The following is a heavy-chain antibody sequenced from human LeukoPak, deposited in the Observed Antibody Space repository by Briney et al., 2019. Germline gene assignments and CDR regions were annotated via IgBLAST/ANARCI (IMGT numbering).Heavy chain of an antibody. J-gene: IGHJ4*02. V-gene: IGHV4-59*01. CDR3: ARDPGSSWYRFDY. Sequence: SETLSLTCTVSGGSISSYYWSWIRQPPGNGLEWIGYIYYSGSTNCNPSLKSRVTISVDTSKNQFSLKLSSVTAADTAVYYCARDPGSSWYRFDYWGQGTLVTVSS. CDR2: IYYSGST. D-gene: IGHD6-13*01. CDR1: GGSISSYY.